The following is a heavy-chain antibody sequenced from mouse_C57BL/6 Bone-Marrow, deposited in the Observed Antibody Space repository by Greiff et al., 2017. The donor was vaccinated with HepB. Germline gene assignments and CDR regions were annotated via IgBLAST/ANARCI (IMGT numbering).Heavy chain of an antibody. CDR2: IDPENGDT. J-gene: IGHJ3*01. CDR3: TKDYYGYDGGFAY. D-gene: IGHD2-2*01. CDR1: GFNIKDDY. V-gene: IGHV14-4*01. Sequence: VQLQQSGAELVRPGASVKLSCTASGFNIKDDYMPWVKQRPEQGLEWIGWIDPENGDTEYASKFQGKATITADTSSNTAYLQLSSLTSEDTAVYYCTKDYYGYDGGFAYWGQGTLVTVSA.